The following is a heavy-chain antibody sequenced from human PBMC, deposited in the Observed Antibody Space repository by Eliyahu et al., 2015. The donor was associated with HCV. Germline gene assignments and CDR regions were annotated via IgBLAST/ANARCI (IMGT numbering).Heavy chain of an antibody. CDR3: ASKTVTTKRENAYYGMDV. D-gene: IGHD4-17*01. CDR2: IIPILGIV. V-gene: IGHV1-69*04. CDR1: GGTFNNYA. J-gene: IGHJ6*02. Sequence: QVQLVQSGAEVKKPGSSVKVSCRASGGTFNNYAISWVRXAPGXGLEWMGRIIPILGIVNYGQKFQGRVMITADKFTSTASMELSSLRSEDTAVYYCASKTVTTKRENAYYGMDVWGQGTTVTVSS.